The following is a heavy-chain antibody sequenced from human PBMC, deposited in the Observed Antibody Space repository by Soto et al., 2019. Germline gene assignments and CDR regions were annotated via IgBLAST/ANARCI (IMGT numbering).Heavy chain of an antibody. V-gene: IGHV3-23*01. CDR3: AKHAAAAAPDY. Sequence: EVQLLESGGGLVQPGGSLRLSCTASGFTFSSYAMSWVRQAPGKGLEWVSLISASGGGTYYAESVKGRFTNSRDNSKNTLYLQMNYLRAEDTAVYYCAKHAAAAAPDYWGQGTQVTVSS. CDR2: ISASGGGT. J-gene: IGHJ4*02. CDR1: GFTFSSYA. D-gene: IGHD6-13*01.